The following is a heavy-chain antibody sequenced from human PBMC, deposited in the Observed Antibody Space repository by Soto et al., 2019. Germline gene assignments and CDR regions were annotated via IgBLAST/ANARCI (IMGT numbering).Heavy chain of an antibody. CDR1: GFSFNNYN. V-gene: IGHV3-48*01. J-gene: IGHJ2*01. CDR3: ARDSVVVSFRPRNFDL. Sequence: QPGGSLRLSCAASGFSFNNYNMNWVRQVPGKGLEWVSYITNTGDNTYYADSVKGRFTISRDNADNPLYLQMNSLRAEDTAIYYCARDSVVVSFRPRNFDLWGRGTQVTVSS. CDR2: ITNTGDNT. D-gene: IGHD3-22*01.